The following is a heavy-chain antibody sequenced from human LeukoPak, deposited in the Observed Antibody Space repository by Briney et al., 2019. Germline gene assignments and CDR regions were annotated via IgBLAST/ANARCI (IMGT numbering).Heavy chain of an antibody. CDR1: GFTFTSYA. Sequence: GGSLRLSCAASGFTFTSYAMNWVRQAPGKGQEWVSSISSSSRDINYADSVKGRFTISRGNAWNSLYLQMNSLRAEDTAVYYCARDSDSSGHYYMDYFDYWGQGALVTVSS. CDR3: ARDSDSSGHYYMDYFDY. CDR2: ISSSSRDI. V-gene: IGHV3-21*01. J-gene: IGHJ4*02. D-gene: IGHD3-22*01.